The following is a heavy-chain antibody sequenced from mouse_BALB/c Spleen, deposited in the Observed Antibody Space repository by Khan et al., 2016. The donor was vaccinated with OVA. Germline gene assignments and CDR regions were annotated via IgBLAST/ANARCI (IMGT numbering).Heavy chain of an antibody. D-gene: IGHD3-2*01. CDR1: GYTFSNHH. V-gene: IGHV1S45*01. J-gene: IGHJ3*01. Sequence: VQLQQSGAELVRLGASVKIFCKAFGYTFSNHHINWVKQRPGPGLDWIGYINPYNDYTNYNQKFKGKARLTVDKASSTAHMELSSRTSEDSAVNYCANPRQLELMGCFAYWGQGTLVTVSA. CDR2: INPYNDYT. CDR3: ANPRQLELMGCFAY.